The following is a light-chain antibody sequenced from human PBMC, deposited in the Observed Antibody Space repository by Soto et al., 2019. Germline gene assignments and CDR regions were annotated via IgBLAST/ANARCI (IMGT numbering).Light chain of an antibody. V-gene: IGKV3-20*01. J-gene: IGKJ5*01. Sequence: ETVLTQSPGTLSLSPGERVTLSCRASQSVGRSYLAWFQQKSGQAPRLLIYGASSRATGITDRFSSSGSGTDSTLTISRLEPEDFAVYYCQQYAISPITFGQGTRLEI. CDR3: QQYAISPIT. CDR2: GAS. CDR1: QSVGRSY.